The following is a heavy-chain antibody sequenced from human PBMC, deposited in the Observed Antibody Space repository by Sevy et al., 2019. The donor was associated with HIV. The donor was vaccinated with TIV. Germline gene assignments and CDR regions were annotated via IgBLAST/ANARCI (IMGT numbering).Heavy chain of an antibody. CDR2: ISYDGSNK. Sequence: GGSLRLSCAASGFTFSRYAMHWVRQAPGKGLEWVAVISYDGSNKYYADSVKGRFTISRDNSKNTLYLQMNSLRAEDTAVYYCAREHSGGYYDFWSGYPRDYGMDVWGQGTTVTVSS. CDR1: GFTFSRYA. CDR3: AREHSGGYYDFWSGYPRDYGMDV. J-gene: IGHJ6*02. D-gene: IGHD3-3*01. V-gene: IGHV3-30-3*01.